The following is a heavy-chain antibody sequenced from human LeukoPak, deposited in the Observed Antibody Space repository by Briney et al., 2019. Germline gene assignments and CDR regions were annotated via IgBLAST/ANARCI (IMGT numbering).Heavy chain of an antibody. J-gene: IGHJ4*02. CDR1: GGSISSSSYY. CDR2: IYYSGST. Sequence: PSETLSLTCTVSGGSISSSSYYWGWIRQPPGKGLEWIGSIYYSGSTYYNPSLKRRVTISVDTSKNQFSLKLSSVTAADTAVYYCARDLGISGPGDYWGQGTLVTVSS. CDR3: ARDLGISGPGDY. V-gene: IGHV4-39*07. D-gene: IGHD5-12*01.